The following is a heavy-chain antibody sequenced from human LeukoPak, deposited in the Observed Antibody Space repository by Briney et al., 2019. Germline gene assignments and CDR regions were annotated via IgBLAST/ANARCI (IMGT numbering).Heavy chain of an antibody. V-gene: IGHV4-59*01. CDR2: ISHSGTT. D-gene: IGHD2-15*01. CDR1: GGSISSYF. CDR3: ARLGGCSGGTCYPEDYFDY. Sequence: SETLSLTCTVSGGSISSYFWSWIRQSPGKGLEWIAYISHSGTTRYNLSLLSPVTISVDTSKNQFALRLSSVTSDDTAVYYCARLGGCSGGTCYPEDYFDYWGQGILVTVST. J-gene: IGHJ4*02.